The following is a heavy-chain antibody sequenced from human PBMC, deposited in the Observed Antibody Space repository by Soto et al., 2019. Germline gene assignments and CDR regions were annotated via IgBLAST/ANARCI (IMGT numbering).Heavy chain of an antibody. CDR3: ARVWGGAFDI. D-gene: IGHD3-10*01. Sequence: SETLSLTCTVSGGSISSSNSYWGWIRQPPGKGLEWIGIIYYSGRTYYNPSLKSRVTVSVDTSKNQFSLDLNSVTAADTAVYYCARVWGGAFDIWGQGTMVTVSS. J-gene: IGHJ3*02. CDR1: GGSISSSNSY. V-gene: IGHV4-39*01. CDR2: IYYSGRT.